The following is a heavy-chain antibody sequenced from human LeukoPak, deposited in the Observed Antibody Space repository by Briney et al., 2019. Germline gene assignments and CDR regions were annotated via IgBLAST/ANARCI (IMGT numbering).Heavy chain of an antibody. Sequence: GGALRLSCAASGFTFAAYAMHWVRQAPGKGLEWVSLISWDGGSIYYADSVKGRFTISRDNSKNSLYLQMNSLRTEDTALYYCTKPATMAYCGGDCYWGDYWGQGTLVTVSS. CDR2: ISWDGGSI. CDR1: GFTFAAYA. CDR3: TKPATMAYCGGDCYWGDY. D-gene: IGHD2-21*02. J-gene: IGHJ4*02. V-gene: IGHV3-43*02.